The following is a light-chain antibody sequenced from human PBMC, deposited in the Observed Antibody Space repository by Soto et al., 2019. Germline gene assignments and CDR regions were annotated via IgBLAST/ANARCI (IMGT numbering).Light chain of an antibody. CDR3: SSYTSSSTLYV. V-gene: IGLV2-14*01. J-gene: IGLJ1*01. Sequence: QSALTQPASVSGSPGQSITISYTGTSSDVDGYNYVSWYQQHPGKAPKLMIYEVSNRPSGVSNRFSGSKSGNTASLTISGLQAEDEADYYCSSYTSSSTLYVFGTGTKVTVL. CDR2: EVS. CDR1: SSDVDGYNY.